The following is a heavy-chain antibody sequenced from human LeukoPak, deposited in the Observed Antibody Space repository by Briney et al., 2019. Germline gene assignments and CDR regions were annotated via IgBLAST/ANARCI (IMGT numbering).Heavy chain of an antibody. CDR3: ARGGDVLLWFGELLDFNWFDP. V-gene: IGHV1-2*02. Sequence: ASVKVSCKASGYTFSDFYIQWVRQAPGQGLEWMAWINPNHGGTNIAQKFQGRVTVTRDTSISTAYMEVTRLTSDDTAVYYCARGGDVLLWFGELLDFNWFDPWGQGTLVTVSS. CDR1: GYTFSDFY. D-gene: IGHD3-10*01. CDR2: INPNHGGT. J-gene: IGHJ5*02.